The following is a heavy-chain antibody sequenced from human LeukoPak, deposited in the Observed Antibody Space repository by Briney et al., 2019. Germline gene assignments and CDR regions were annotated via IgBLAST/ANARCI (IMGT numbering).Heavy chain of an antibody. Sequence: GGSLRLSCVASGFTFDDYAMHWVRQAPGKGLEWVSGISYNRDGIGYADSVKGRFTVSRDNAKNSLYLQMNSLRSEDTALCYCAKGAAAGIRGYFDYWGQGILVTVSS. CDR1: GFTFDDYA. CDR2: ISYNRDGI. J-gene: IGHJ4*02. D-gene: IGHD6-25*01. V-gene: IGHV3-9*01. CDR3: AKGAAAGIRGYFDY.